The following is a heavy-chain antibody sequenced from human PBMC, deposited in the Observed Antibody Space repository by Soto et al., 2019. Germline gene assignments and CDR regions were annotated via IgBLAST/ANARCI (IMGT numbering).Heavy chain of an antibody. J-gene: IGHJ3*02. D-gene: IGHD2-2*01. CDR1: GYTFTSYG. V-gene: IGHV1-18*01. CDR2: ISAYNGNT. CDR3: ASDRGEYCSSTSCYSGAFDI. Sequence: QVQLVQSGAEVKKPGASVKVSCKASGYTFTSYGISWVRQAPGQGLEWMGWISAYNGNTNYAQKLQGRVTMTTDTSTSTAYMELRSLRSDDTAVYYCASDRGEYCSSTSCYSGAFDIWGQGTMVTVSS.